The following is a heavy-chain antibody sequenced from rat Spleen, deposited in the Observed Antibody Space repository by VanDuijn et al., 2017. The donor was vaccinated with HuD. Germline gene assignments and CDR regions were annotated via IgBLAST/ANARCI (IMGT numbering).Heavy chain of an antibody. Sequence: EVQLVESGGGLVQPGRSLKLSCAASGLSFSNYDMAWVRQAPTKGLEWVATISTRGGSTYYRDSVKGRFTISRDNAKNTQYLQMDSLRSEDTATYYCARLPNYPSGYFDYWGQGVMVTVSS. V-gene: IGHV5S13*01. CDR3: ARLPNYPSGYFDY. D-gene: IGHD1-4*01. J-gene: IGHJ2*01. CDR2: ISTRGGST. CDR1: GLSFSNYD.